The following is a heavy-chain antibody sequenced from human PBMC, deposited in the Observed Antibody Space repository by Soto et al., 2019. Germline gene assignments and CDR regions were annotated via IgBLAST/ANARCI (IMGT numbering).Heavy chain of an antibody. CDR2: IDPSDSYT. V-gene: IGHV5-10-1*01. CDR1: GYSFTSYW. D-gene: IGHD3-22*01. J-gene: IGHJ6*02. CDR3: ARIRDYYYDSSGRRAYGMDV. Sequence: ESLKISCKGSGYSFTSYWISWVRQMPGKGLEWMGRIDPSDSYTNYSPSFQGHVTISADKSISTAYLQWSSLKASDTAMYYCARIRDYYYDSSGRRAYGMDVWGQGTTVTVSS.